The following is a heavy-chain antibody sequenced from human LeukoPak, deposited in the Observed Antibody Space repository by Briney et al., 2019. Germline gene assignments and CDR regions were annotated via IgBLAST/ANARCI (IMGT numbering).Heavy chain of an antibody. Sequence: SETLSLTCTVSGGSISSYYWSWIRQPPGKGLEWIGYIYYSGSTNYNPSLKCRVTISVDTSKNQFSLKLSSVTAADTAVYYCARALIRPNWFDPWGQGTLVTVSS. V-gene: IGHV4-59*01. J-gene: IGHJ5*02. CDR3: ARALIRPNWFDP. CDR1: GGSISSYY. CDR2: IYYSGST.